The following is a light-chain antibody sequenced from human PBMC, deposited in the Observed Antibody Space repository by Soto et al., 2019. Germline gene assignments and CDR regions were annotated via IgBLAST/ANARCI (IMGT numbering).Light chain of an antibody. Sequence: DIQMTQSPSTLSASVGDRVTITCRASQSISSWLAWYQQKPGKAPKLLIYKASSLESGVPSRFSGSGSGTEFTLTISSLQPDDFATYYCQQYNSYSRGTFGQGTEVDIK. J-gene: IGKJ1*01. CDR3: QQYNSYSRGT. CDR2: KAS. V-gene: IGKV1-5*03. CDR1: QSISSW.